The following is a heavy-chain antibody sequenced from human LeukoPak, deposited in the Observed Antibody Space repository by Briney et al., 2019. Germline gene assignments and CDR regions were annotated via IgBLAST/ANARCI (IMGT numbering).Heavy chain of an antibody. D-gene: IGHD3-22*01. J-gene: IGHJ4*02. CDR1: GFTFSSYA. V-gene: IGHV3-30-3*01. CDR2: ISYDGSNK. CDR3: ARDGNYYDSSGYYVYYFDY. Sequence: GRSLRLSCAASGFTFSSYAMHWVRQAPGKGLEWVAVISYDGSNKYYADSVKVRFTISRDNSKNTLYLQMNSLRAEDTAVYYCARDGNYYDSSGYYVYYFDYWGQGTLVTVSS.